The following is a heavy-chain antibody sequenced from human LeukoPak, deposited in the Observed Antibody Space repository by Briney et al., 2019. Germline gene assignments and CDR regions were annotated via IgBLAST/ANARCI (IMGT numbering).Heavy chain of an antibody. CDR1: GFTFSSYA. Sequence: PGGSLRLSCAASGFTFSSYAMHWVRQAPGKGPEWVAVISYDGSNKYYADSVKGRFTISRDNSKNTLYLQMNSLRAEDTAVYYCARDQGSGWSPWGQGTLVTVSS. D-gene: IGHD6-19*01. CDR2: ISYDGSNK. V-gene: IGHV3-30-3*01. J-gene: IGHJ5*02. CDR3: ARDQGSGWSP.